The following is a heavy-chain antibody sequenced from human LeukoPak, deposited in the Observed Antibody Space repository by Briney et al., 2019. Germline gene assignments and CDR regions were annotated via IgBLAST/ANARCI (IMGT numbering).Heavy chain of an antibody. Sequence: SETLSLTCTVSGGSISSSSYYWGWIRQPPGKGLELIGSIYYSGSTYYNPSPNSRVTISVDTSNNQVSLKRSSVTAGDTAVYYCARHWFRNWFEPWGQGPLVPVSS. V-gene: IGHV4-39*01. CDR3: ARHWFRNWFEP. D-gene: IGHD3-10*01. CDR2: IYYSGST. J-gene: IGHJ5*02. CDR1: GGSISSSSYY.